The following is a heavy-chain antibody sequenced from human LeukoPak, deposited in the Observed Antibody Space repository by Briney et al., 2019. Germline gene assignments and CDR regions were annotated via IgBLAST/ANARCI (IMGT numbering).Heavy chain of an antibody. Sequence: PSETLSLTCTVSGGSISSGGYYWSWICQHPGKGLEWIGYIYYSGSTYYNPSLKSRVTISVDTSKNQFSLKLSSVTAADTAVYYCARASKYYYDSSGTPPHNWFDPWGQGTLVTVSS. V-gene: IGHV4-31*03. CDR1: GGSISSGGYY. D-gene: IGHD3-22*01. CDR2: IYYSGST. CDR3: ARASKYYYDSSGTPPHNWFDP. J-gene: IGHJ5*02.